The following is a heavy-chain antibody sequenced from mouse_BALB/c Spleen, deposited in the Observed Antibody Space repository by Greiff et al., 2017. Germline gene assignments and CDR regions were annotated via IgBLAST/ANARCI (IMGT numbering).Heavy chain of an antibody. CDR2: ISSGSSTI. CDR1: GFTFSSFG. D-gene: IGHD2-3*01. V-gene: IGHV5-17*02. J-gene: IGHJ2*01. CDR3: ARGVYDGYYYFDY. Sequence: EVHLVESGGGLVQPGGSRKLSCAASGFTFSSFGMHWVRQAPEKGLEWVAYISSGSSTIYYADTVKGRFTISRDNPKNTLFLQMTSLRSEDTAMYYCARGVYDGYYYFDYWGQGTTLTVSS.